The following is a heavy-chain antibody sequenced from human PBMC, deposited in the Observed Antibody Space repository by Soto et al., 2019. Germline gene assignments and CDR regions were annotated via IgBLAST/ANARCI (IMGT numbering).Heavy chain of an antibody. D-gene: IGHD3-22*01. Sequence: GGSLRLSCAASGFTFSSYAMSWVRQAPGKGLEWVSAISGSGGSTYYADSVKGRFTISRDNFKNTLYLQMNSLRAEDTAVYYCAKDPYITMIVVVITPYFDYWGQGTLVTVSS. CDR2: ISGSGGST. V-gene: IGHV3-23*01. CDR3: AKDPYITMIVVVITPYFDY. CDR1: GFTFSSYA. J-gene: IGHJ4*02.